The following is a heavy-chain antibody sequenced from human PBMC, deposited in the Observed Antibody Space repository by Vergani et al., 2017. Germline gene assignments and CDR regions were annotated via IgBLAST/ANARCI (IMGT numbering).Heavy chain of an antibody. CDR2: IIPILGIA. Sequence: QVQLVQSGAEVKKPGSSVKVSCKASGGTFNSYTISWVRQAPGQGLEWMGRIIPILGIANYAQKFQGRVTVTADKSTSTAYMELSSLRSEDTAVYYCARGXCSSTSCRSDAFDIWGQGTMVTVSS. J-gene: IGHJ3*02. CDR1: GGTFNSYT. V-gene: IGHV1-69*02. CDR3: ARGXCSSTSCRSDAFDI. D-gene: IGHD2-2*01.